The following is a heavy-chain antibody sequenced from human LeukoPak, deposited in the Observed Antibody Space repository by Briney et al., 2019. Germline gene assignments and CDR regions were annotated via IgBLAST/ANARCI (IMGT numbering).Heavy chain of an antibody. V-gene: IGHV3-30*18. CDR1: GFTFSSYG. CDR3: AKVDSSGYILFYY. Sequence: PGRSLRLSCAASGFTFSSYGMHWVRQAPGKGLEWVAVISYDGSNKYYADSVKGRFTISRDNSKNTLYLQMNSLRAEDTAVYYCAKVDSSGYILFYYWGQGTLVTVSS. CDR2: ISYDGSNK. D-gene: IGHD3-22*01. J-gene: IGHJ4*02.